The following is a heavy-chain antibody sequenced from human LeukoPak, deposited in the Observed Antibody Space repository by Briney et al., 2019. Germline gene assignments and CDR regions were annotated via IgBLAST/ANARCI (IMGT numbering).Heavy chain of an antibody. CDR3: ARERKYSSSSGFDY. CDR2: IYTSGST. J-gene: IGHJ4*02. D-gene: IGHD6-6*01. V-gene: IGHV4-4*07. Sequence: SETLSLTCTVSGGSISSYYWSWIRQPAGKGLEWIGRIYTSGSTNYNPSLKSRVTMSVDTSKNQFSLKLSSVTAADTAVYYCARERKYSSSSGFDYWGQGTVVTVSS. CDR1: GGSISSYY.